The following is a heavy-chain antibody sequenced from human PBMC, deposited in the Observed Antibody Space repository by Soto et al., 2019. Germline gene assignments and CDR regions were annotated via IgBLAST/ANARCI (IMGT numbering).Heavy chain of an antibody. CDR1: GGSISSSSFH. D-gene: IGHD6-13*01. CDR3: ARRERAAGTDWWFDP. CDR2: IYYSGST. V-gene: IGHV4-39*01. Sequence: QLPLQESGPGLVKPSETLSLTCTVSGGSISSSSFHWGWIRQPPGKGLEWIGSIYYSGSTYYSPSLKXRXTXSVDTSKNQFSLKLSSVTAADTAVYYCARRERAAGTDWWFDPWGQGTLVTVSS. J-gene: IGHJ5*02.